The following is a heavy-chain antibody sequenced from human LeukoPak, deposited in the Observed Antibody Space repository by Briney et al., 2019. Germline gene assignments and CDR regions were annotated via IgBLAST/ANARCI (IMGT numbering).Heavy chain of an antibody. D-gene: IGHD6-13*01. V-gene: IGHV1-69*06. J-gene: IGHJ5*02. Sequence: ASVKVSCKASGGTFSSYAISWVRQAPGQGLEWMGGIIPIFGTANYAQKFQGRVTITADKSTSTAYMELSSLRSEDTAVYYCARVVPIAAAGRYNWFDPWGQGTLVTVSS. CDR3: ARVVPIAAAGRYNWFDP. CDR1: GGTFSSYA. CDR2: IIPIFGTA.